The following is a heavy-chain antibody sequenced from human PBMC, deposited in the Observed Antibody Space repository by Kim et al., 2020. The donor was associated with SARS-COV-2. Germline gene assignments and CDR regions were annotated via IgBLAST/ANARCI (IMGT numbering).Heavy chain of an antibody. CDR2: T. CDR3: ARHDYGDYFDY. Sequence: TRYSPSFQGQVTISADKSISTAYLQWSSLKASDTAMYYCARHDYGDYFDYWGQGTLVTVSS. V-gene: IGHV5-51*01. J-gene: IGHJ4*02. D-gene: IGHD4-17*01.